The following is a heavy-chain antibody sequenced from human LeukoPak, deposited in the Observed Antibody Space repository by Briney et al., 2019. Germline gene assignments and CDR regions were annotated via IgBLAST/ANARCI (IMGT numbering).Heavy chain of an antibody. CDR1: GGSISSGDYY. J-gene: IGHJ4*02. V-gene: IGHV4-30-4*08. CDR2: IYHSGIT. CDR3: ARARAYSSSWYYFDY. D-gene: IGHD6-13*01. Sequence: SETLSLTCTVSGGSISSGDYYWSWIRQPPGKGLEWIGHIYHSGITYYNTSLTSRVTFLVDTSKNQFSLKINSVTAADTAVYHCARARAYSSSWYYFDYWGQGTLVTVSS.